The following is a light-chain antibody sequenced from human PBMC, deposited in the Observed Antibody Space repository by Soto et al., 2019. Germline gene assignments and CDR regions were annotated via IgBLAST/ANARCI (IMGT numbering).Light chain of an antibody. CDR1: TSDVGGYNY. CDR2: VVI. CDR3: SSYAGSHTYV. J-gene: IGLJ1*01. Sequence: QSALTQPRSVSGSPGQSVTISCTGTTSDVGGYNYVSWYQQHPGKAPKLMLYVVIKRPSGVPDRFSGSKSGNTASLTISGLQAEDEADYYCSSYAGSHTYVFGTGTKLTVL. V-gene: IGLV2-11*01.